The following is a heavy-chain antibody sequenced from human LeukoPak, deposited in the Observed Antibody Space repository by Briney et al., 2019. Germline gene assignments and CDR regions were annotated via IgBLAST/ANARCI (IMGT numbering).Heavy chain of an antibody. V-gene: IGHV4-39*01. CDR3: ARRSSGIAARRDFDY. D-gene: IGHD6-6*01. CDR2: NYYSGST. J-gene: IGHJ4*02. CDR1: GGSISSSSYY. Sequence: SETLSLTCTVSGGSISSSSYYWGWIRQPPGKGLEWIGSNYYSGSTYYNPSLKSRVTISVDTSKNQFSLKLSSVTAADTAVYYCARRSSGIAARRDFDYWGQGTLVTVSS.